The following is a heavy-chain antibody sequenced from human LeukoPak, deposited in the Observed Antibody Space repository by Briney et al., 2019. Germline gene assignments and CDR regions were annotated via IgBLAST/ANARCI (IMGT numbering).Heavy chain of an antibody. CDR2: IIPIFGTA. CDR1: GGTFSSYA. J-gene: IGHJ6*03. Sequence: GASVKVSCKASGGTFSSYAISWVRQAPGQGLEWMGGIIPIFGTANYAQKFQGRVTITTDESTSTAYMELSSLRSEDTAVYYCARAAGDSCSGCSCYSGYYYYMDVWGKGTTVTVSS. V-gene: IGHV1-69*05. CDR3: ARAAGDSCSGCSCYSGYYYYMDV. D-gene: IGHD2-15*01.